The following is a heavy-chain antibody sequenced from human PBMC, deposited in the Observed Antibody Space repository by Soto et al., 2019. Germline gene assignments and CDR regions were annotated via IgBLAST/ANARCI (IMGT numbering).Heavy chain of an antibody. Sequence: SETLSLTCAVYGGSFSGYYWSWIRRPPGKGLEWIGQISHSGSTNYNPSLKSRVTISVDTSKNQFSLKLSSVTAADTAVYYCARVGYYGSGSYYSSYWGQGTLVTVSS. D-gene: IGHD3-10*01. CDR1: GGSFSGYY. J-gene: IGHJ4*02. CDR3: ARVGYYGSGSYYSSY. CDR2: ISHSGST. V-gene: IGHV4-34*01.